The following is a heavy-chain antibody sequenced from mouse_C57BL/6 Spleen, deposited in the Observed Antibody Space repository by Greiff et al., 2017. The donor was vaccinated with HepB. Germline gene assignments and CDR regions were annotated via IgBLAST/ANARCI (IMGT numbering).Heavy chain of an antibody. V-gene: IGHV1-61*01. Sequence: VQLQQSGAELVRPGSSVKLSCKASGYTFTSYWMDWVKQRPGQGLEWIGNIYPSDSETHYNQKFKDKATLTVDKSSSTAYMQLSSLTSEDSAVYYCAREGGSSYWYFDVWGTGTTVTVSS. CDR2: IYPSDSET. J-gene: IGHJ1*03. D-gene: IGHD1-1*01. CDR3: AREGGSSYWYFDV. CDR1: GYTFTSYW.